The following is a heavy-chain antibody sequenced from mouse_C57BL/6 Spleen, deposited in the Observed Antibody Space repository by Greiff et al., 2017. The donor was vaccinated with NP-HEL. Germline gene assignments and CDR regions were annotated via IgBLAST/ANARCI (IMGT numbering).Heavy chain of an antibody. D-gene: IGHD2-5*01. CDR2: ISYSGST. J-gene: IGHJ3*01. V-gene: IGHV3-1*01. CDR1: GYSITSGYD. Sequence: EVKLVESGPGMVKPSQSLSLTCTVTGYSITSGYDWHWIRHFPGNKLEWMGYISYSGSTNYNPSLKSRISITHDTSKNHFFLKLNSVTTEDTATYYCARGGSNYERPWFAYWGQGTLVTVSA. CDR3: ARGGSNYERPWFAY.